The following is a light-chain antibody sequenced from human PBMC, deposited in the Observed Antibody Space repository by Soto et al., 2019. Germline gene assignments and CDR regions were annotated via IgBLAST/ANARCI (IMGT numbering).Light chain of an antibody. CDR1: TSRSGSNY. CDR3: AKWDDRLRVYV. V-gene: IGLV1-47*01. CDR2: RND. J-gene: IGLJ1*01. Sequence: QSVLPQPPSASGTPGQRVTISCSTSTSRSGSNYVYWYQQLPGTAPKLLIYRNDQRPSGVPDRFSGSKSGTSASLAISGLPSEDEADYFCAKWDDRLRVYVFGTGTKLTVL.